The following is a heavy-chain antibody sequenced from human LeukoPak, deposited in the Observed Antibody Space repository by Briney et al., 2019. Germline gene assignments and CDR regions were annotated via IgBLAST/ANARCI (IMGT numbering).Heavy chain of an antibody. CDR3: ARVGGNIVVVPAGLDY. CDR1: GYTFTGYY. D-gene: IGHD2-2*01. J-gene: IGHJ4*02. CDR2: INPNSGGT. V-gene: IGHV1-2*02. Sequence: ASVKVSCKASGYTFTGYYMHWVRQAPGQGLEWMGWINPNSGGTNYAQKFQGRVTMTRDTSISTACTELSRLRSDDTAVYYCARVGGNIVVVPAGLDYWGQGTLVTVSS.